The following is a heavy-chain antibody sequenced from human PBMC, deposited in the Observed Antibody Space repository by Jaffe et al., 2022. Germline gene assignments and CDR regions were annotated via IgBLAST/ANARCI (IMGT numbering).Heavy chain of an antibody. CDR3: ARAPPLWSGYSLGWFDP. D-gene: IGHD3-3*01. CDR1: GGSISSYY. J-gene: IGHJ5*02. CDR2: IYYSGST. Sequence: QVQLQESGPGLVKPSETLSLTCTVSGGSISSYYWSWIRQPPGKGLEWIGYIYYSGSTNYNPSLKSRVTISVDTSKNQFSLKLSSVTAADTAVYYCARAPPLWSGYSLGWFDPWGQGTLVTVSS. V-gene: IGHV4-59*01.